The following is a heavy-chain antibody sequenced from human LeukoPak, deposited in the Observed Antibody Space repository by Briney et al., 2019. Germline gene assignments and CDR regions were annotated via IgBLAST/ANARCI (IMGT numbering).Heavy chain of an antibody. CDR1: GFTFSSYS. CDR3: ARASTTVTTCSY. CDR2: ISSSSSYI. Sequence: GGSLRLSCAASGFTFSSYSMNWVRQAPGKGLEWVSSISSSSSYIYYADSVKGRFTISRDNSKNTLYLQMNSLRAEDTAVYYCARASTTVTTCSYWGQGTLVTVSS. J-gene: IGHJ4*02. V-gene: IGHV3-21*01. D-gene: IGHD4-17*01.